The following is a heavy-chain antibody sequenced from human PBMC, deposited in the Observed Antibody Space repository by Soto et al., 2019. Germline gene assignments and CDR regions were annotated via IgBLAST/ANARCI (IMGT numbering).Heavy chain of an antibody. CDR1: GGSISSGGHY. CDR3: ASGRHYYDSSGYYYRYFDY. V-gene: IGHV4-31*03. J-gene: IGHJ4*02. Sequence: QVQLQESGPGLVKPSQTLSLTCTVSGGSISSGGHYWSWIRQHPGKGLEWIGYIYDSGSTYYNPSLKSRVIISVDTSKNQFSLWLSSVTAADTAVYYCASGRHYYDSSGYYYRYFDYWGQGTLVTVSS. CDR2: IYDSGST. D-gene: IGHD3-22*01.